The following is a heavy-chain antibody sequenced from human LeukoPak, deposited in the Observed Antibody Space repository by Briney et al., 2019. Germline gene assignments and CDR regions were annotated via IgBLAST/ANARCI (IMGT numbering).Heavy chain of an antibody. J-gene: IGHJ4*02. CDR3: ARGPIVGATDDY. Sequence: GGSLRLSCAASGFTFSSYWMHWVRQAPGKGLVWVSRINSDGSSTSYADSVKGRFTISRDNSKNTLYLQMNSLRAEDTAVYYCARGPIVGATDDYWGQGTLVTVSS. CDR2: INSDGSST. V-gene: IGHV3-74*01. D-gene: IGHD1-26*01. CDR1: GFTFSSYW.